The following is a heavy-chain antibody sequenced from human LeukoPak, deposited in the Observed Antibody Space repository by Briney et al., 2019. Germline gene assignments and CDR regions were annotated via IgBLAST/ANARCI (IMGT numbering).Heavy chain of an antibody. V-gene: IGHV3-30-3*01. Sequence: GRSLRLSCAASGFTFSDYAMHWVRQAPGKGLEWVAVISKDGSDKYYPGSVRGRFTISRDNSKNTLYLQMNSLRAEDTAVYYCAKAHCSSTSCYPNYYYYYGMDVWGQGTTVTVSS. J-gene: IGHJ6*02. CDR1: GFTFSDYA. CDR2: ISKDGSDK. CDR3: AKAHCSSTSCYPNYYYYYGMDV. D-gene: IGHD2-2*01.